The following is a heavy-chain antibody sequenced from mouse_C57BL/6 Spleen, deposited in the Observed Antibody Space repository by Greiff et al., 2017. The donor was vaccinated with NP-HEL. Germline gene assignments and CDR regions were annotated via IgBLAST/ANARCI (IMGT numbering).Heavy chain of an antibody. D-gene: IGHD4-1*01. Sequence: EVQLQQSGPELVKPGASVKMSCTASGYTFTDYNMHWVKQSHGKSLEWIGYINPNNGGTSYNQKFKGKATLTVNKSSSTAYMELRSLTSEDSAVYYCSRGGADWAECFAYWGQGTPVTVSS. CDR3: SRGGADWAECFAY. CDR2: INPNNGGT. J-gene: IGHJ3*01. CDR1: GYTFTDYN. V-gene: IGHV1-22*01.